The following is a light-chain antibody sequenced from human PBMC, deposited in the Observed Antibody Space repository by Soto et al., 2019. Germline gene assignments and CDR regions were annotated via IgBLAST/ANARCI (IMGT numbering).Light chain of an antibody. CDR1: QSVSSY. V-gene: IGKV3-11*01. CDR2: DAS. CDR3: QQCGSSST. Sequence: EIVLTQSPATLSLSPGERATLSCGASQSVSSYLAWYQQKPGQAPRLLIYDASNRATGIPDRFSGSGSGTDFTLTISRLEPEDFAVYYCQQCGSSSTFGQGTRLEIK. J-gene: IGKJ5*01.